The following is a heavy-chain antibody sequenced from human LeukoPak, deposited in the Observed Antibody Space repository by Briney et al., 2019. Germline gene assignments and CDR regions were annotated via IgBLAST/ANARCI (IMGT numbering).Heavy chain of an antibody. CDR3: ARESKVVVAATYDY. CDR2: IYYSGST. J-gene: IGHJ4*02. V-gene: IGHV4-39*07. D-gene: IGHD2-15*01. CDR1: GGSISSSSYY. Sequence: SETLSLTCTVSGGSISSSSYYWGWIRQPPGTGLEWIGSIYYSGSTYYNPSLKSRVTISVDTSKNQFSLKLSSVTAADTAVYYCARESKVVVAATYDYWGQGTLVTVSS.